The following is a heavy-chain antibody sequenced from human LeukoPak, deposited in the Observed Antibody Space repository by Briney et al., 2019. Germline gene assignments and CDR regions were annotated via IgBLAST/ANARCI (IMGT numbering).Heavy chain of an antibody. D-gene: IGHD3-22*01. J-gene: IGHJ4*02. Sequence: GGSLRLSCAASGFTYSRCGMHWVRQAPGRGREGGAFIRYDGSNKYYADSVKGRFTISRDNSKNTLYLQMNSLRADDAAVYYCAKDFLVYYDSSGYYAIGGYFDYWGQGTLVTVSS. CDR1: GFTYSRCG. CDR3: AKDFLVYYDSSGYYAIGGYFDY. V-gene: IGHV3-30*02. CDR2: IRYDGSNK.